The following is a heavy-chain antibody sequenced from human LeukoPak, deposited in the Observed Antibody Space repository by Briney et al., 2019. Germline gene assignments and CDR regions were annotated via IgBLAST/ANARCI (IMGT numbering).Heavy chain of an antibody. J-gene: IGHJ4*02. V-gene: IGHV3-30*02. CDR1: GFTFSSYG. CDR2: IRYDGSNK. D-gene: IGHD5-18*01. CDR3: ARNPGGTAMVILDY. Sequence: PGGSLRLSCAASGFTFSSYGMHWVRQAPGKGLEWVAFIRYDGSNKYYADSVKGRFTISRDNSKNTLYLQMNSLRAEDTAVYYCARNPGGTAMVILDYWGQGTLVTVSS.